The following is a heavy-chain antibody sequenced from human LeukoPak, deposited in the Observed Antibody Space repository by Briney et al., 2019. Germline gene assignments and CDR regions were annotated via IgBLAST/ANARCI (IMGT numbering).Heavy chain of an antibody. CDR2: MNPNSGNT. J-gene: IGHJ3*02. CDR3: TRDPWAAAADDAFDI. D-gene: IGHD6-13*01. Sequence: ASVKVSCKASGYTFASYDINWVRQATGQGLEWMGWMNPNSGNTGYAQKLQGRVTMTTDTSTSTAYMELRSLRSDDTAVYYCTRDPWAAAADDAFDIWGQGTMVTVSS. CDR1: GYTFASYD. V-gene: IGHV1-8*01.